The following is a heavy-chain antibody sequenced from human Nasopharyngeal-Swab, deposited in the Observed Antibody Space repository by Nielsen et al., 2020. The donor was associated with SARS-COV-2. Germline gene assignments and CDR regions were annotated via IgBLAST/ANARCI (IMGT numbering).Heavy chain of an antibody. J-gene: IGHJ6*02. CDR2: SSSSSSYI. CDR1: GFTFSSYS. CDR3: ARAAEYYYDSRALDGMDV. D-gene: IGHD3-22*01. V-gene: IGHV3-21*01. Sequence: GESLKISCAASGFTFSSYSMNWVRQAPGKGLEWVSSSSSSSSYIYYADSVKGRFTISRDNAKNSLYLQMNSLRAEDTAVYYCARAAEYYYDSRALDGMDVWGQGTTVTVSS.